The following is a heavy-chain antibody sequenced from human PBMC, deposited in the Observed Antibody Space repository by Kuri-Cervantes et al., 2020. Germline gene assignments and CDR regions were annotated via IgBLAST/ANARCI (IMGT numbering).Heavy chain of an antibody. D-gene: IGHD3-22*01. CDR3: ASLACYYDGSGYSPGVGFDP. Sequence: SVKVSCKASGGTFSSYAISWVRQAPGQGLEWMGGIIPIFGTANYAQKFQGRVTITADESTSTAYMELSSLRSEDTAVYYCASLACYYDGSGYSPGVGFDPWGQGTLVTVSS. J-gene: IGHJ5*02. CDR2: IIPIFGTA. CDR1: GGTFSSYA. V-gene: IGHV1-69*13.